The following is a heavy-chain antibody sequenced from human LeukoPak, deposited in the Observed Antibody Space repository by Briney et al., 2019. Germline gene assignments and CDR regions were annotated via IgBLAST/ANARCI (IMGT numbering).Heavy chain of an antibody. CDR3: ARVGSGWYDFDY. D-gene: IGHD6-19*01. Sequence: GGSLRLSCAASGFTFSTYNMVWVRQAPGKGLEWVSSISSSSSYIYYADSVKGRLTISRDNAKNSLFLQMNSLRAEDTAVYYCARVGSGWYDFDYWGQGTLVTVSS. J-gene: IGHJ4*02. CDR2: ISSSSSYI. CDR1: GFTFSTYN. V-gene: IGHV3-21*01.